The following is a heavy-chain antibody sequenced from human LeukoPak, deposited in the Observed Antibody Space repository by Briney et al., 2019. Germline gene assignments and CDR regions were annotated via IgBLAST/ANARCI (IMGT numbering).Heavy chain of an antibody. CDR1: GLSVSSNF. J-gene: IGHJ4*02. CDR2: IYSGGST. D-gene: IGHD6-19*01. V-gene: IGHV3-53*01. CDR3: ASWPVGWYGEDS. Sequence: GGSLRLSCAATGLSVSSNFMSWVRQAPGKGLEWVSVIYSGGSTYYADSVKGRFTISRDTPKNTLYLQMNSLRVEDTAVYYCASWPVGWYGEDSWGQGTLVTVSS.